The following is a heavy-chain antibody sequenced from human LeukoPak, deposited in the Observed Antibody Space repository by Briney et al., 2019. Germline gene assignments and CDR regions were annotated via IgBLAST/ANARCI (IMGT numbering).Heavy chain of an antibody. D-gene: IGHD3-10*01. CDR3: AKWQYYGSGDDY. CDR1: GFTFSTYA. V-gene: IGHV3-23*01. Sequence: GGSLRLSCAASGFTFSTYAMGWVRQAPGKGLEWVSGIRANGGRTYYADSVKGRFTISRDNSKNTLFLQMNSLRAEDTAIYYCAKWQYYGSGDDYWGQRTLVTVSS. J-gene: IGHJ4*02. CDR2: IRANGGRT.